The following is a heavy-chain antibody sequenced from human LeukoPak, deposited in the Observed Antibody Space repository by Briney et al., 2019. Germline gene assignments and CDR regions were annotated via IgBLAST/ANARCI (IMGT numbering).Heavy chain of an antibody. CDR3: AKPTSSTYYYDSSGYPDAFDI. V-gene: IGHV3-7*03. J-gene: IGHJ3*02. Sequence: GGSLRLSCATSGFIFSRYWMSWVRQAPGKGLEWVANINQDESERNYVDSVKGRFTISRDNAKNSLDLQMNSLRAEDTAVYYCAKPTSSTYYYDSSGYPDAFDIWGQGTMVTVSS. CDR2: INQDESER. D-gene: IGHD3-22*01. CDR1: GFIFSRYW.